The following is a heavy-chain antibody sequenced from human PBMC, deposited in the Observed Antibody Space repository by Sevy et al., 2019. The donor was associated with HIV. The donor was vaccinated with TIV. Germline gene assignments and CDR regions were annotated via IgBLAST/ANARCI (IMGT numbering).Heavy chain of an antibody. CDR1: GFTFSSYG. D-gene: IGHD6-19*01. J-gene: IGHJ6*02. Sequence: GGSLRLSCAASGFTFSSYGMHWVRQAPGKGLEWVAFIWYDGSNKYYADSVKGRFTISRDNSKNTLYLQMNSLRAEDTAVYYCAKDKYSSGWYEYGMDVWGQGTTVTVSS. CDR2: IWYDGSNK. CDR3: AKDKYSSGWYEYGMDV. V-gene: IGHV3-30*02.